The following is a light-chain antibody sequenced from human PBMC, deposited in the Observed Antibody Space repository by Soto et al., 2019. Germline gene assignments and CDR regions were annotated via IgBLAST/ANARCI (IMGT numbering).Light chain of an antibody. Sequence: EIVLTQSPGTLSLSPGERATLSCRASQSINNRYLAWYQQKPGQAPRLLIYAASSRATGIPDRFRRSGSGTDFTLTISSLEPEDFAVYYCQQFGSSPGFTFGPGTKVDIK. V-gene: IGKV3-20*01. CDR3: QQFGSSPGFT. CDR1: QSINNRY. CDR2: AAS. J-gene: IGKJ3*01.